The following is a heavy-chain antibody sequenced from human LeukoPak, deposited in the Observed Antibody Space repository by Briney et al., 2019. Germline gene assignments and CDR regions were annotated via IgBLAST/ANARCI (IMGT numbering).Heavy chain of an antibody. V-gene: IGHV3-21*01. J-gene: IGHJ6*03. CDR2: ISSSSSYI. Sequence: GGSLRLSCAASGFTFSTFAMNWVRQAPGKGLEWVSSISSSSSYIYYADSVKGRFTISRDNAKNSLYLQMNSLRAEDTAVYYCARKLGDAVYYYYYMDVWGKGTTVTVSS. CDR3: ARKLGDAVYYYYYMDV. D-gene: IGHD2-21*02. CDR1: GFTFSTFA.